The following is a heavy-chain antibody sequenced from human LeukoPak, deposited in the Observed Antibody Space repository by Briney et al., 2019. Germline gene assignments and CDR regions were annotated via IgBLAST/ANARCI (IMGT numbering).Heavy chain of an antibody. J-gene: IGHJ4*02. D-gene: IGHD2-15*01. CDR3: ATPVDCSGGSCYWEFDS. CDR1: GGSFTTYA. V-gene: IGHV1-69*04. Sequence: SVKVSCKASGGSFTTYAISWVRQAPGQGLEWMGRIIATLGIPNYAQKFQDRVTITADKSTSTAYMELSSLRSEDTALYYCATPVDCSGGSCYWEFDSWGQGTLVTVSS. CDR2: IIATLGIP.